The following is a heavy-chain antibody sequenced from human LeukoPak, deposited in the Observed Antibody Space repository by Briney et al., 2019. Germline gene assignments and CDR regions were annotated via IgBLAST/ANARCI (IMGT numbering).Heavy chain of an antibody. CDR2: INPNSGGT. V-gene: IGHV1-2*02. CDR3: ARDSGETGFWSGSYFDY. CDR1: GYTFTGYF. D-gene: IGHD3-3*01. J-gene: IGHJ4*02. Sequence: GASVKVSCKASGYTFTGYFIHWVRQAPGQGLEWMGWINPNSGGTNYAQKFQGRVTMTRDTSISTAYMELSRLRSDDTAVYYCARDSGETGFWSGSYFDYWGQGTLVTVSS.